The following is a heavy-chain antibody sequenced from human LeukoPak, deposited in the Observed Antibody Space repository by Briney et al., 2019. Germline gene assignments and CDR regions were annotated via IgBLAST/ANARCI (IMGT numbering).Heavy chain of an antibody. CDR3: ARCSYYYDRGRLDY. CDR1: GFTFSSYS. V-gene: IGHV3-48*02. Sequence: GGSLRLSCAASGFTFSSYSMTWVRQAPGKGLEWVSYISSSSSTIYYADSVKGRFTISRDNAKNSLYLQMNSLRDEDTAVYYCARCSYYYDRGRLDYWGQGTLVTVSS. J-gene: IGHJ4*02. CDR2: ISSSSSTI. D-gene: IGHD3-22*01.